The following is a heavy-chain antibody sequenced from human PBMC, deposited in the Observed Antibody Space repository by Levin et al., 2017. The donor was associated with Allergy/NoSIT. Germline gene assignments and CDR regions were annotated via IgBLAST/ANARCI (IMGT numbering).Heavy chain of an antibody. J-gene: IGHJ4*02. D-gene: IGHD2-8*02. CDR2: IRSKANNYAT. CDR3: STSPSGGCY. V-gene: IGHV3-73*01. CDR1: GFTFSGSA. Sequence: PGGSLRLSCTASGFTFSGSAMHWVRQASGKGLEWVGRIRSKANNYATAYAASVKGRFNISRDDSKNTAYLQMNSLKTEDTAVYYCSTSPSGGCYWGQGTLVTVSS.